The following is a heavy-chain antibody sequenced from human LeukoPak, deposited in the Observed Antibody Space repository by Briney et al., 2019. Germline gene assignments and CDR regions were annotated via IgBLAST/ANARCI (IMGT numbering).Heavy chain of an antibody. J-gene: IGHJ4*02. CDR3: ARDRDYYDSSGPPH. CDR2: IYYSGST. CDR1: GGSISSSSYY. V-gene: IGHV4-39*07. D-gene: IGHD3-22*01. Sequence: SETLSLTCTVSGGSISSSSYYWGWIRQPPGKGLEWIESIYYSGSTYYNPSLKSRVTISVDTSKNQFSLKLSSVTAADTAVYYCARDRDYYDSSGPPHWGQGTLVTVSS.